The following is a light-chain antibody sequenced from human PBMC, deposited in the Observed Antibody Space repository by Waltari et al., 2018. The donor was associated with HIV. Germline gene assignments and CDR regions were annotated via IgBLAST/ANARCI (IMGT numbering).Light chain of an antibody. CDR1: SSNIGAGYD. CDR2: VNR. V-gene: IGLV1-40*01. J-gene: IGLJ2*01. CDR3: QSYDSSLSGYVV. Sequence: QSVLTQPPSVSGAPGQRVTISCTGSSSNIGAGYDVHWYQQLPGTAPKLLIYVNRHRPSGVPDLFSGSKSGTSASLAITWLQVEDEADYYCQSYDSSLSGYVVFGGGTKLTVL.